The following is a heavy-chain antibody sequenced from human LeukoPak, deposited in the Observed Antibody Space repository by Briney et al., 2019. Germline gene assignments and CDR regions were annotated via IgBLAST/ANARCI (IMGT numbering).Heavy chain of an antibody. CDR1: GFTFSSYG. CDR3: AKVVGRYGDPRFDC. V-gene: IGHV3-23*01. Sequence: GGSLRLSCAASGFTFSSYGMSWVRQAPGKGLEWVSAISGSGGSTYYADSVKGRFTISRDNSKNTLYLQMNSLRAEDTAVYYCAKVVGRYGDPRFDCWGQGTLVTVSS. CDR2: ISGSGGST. J-gene: IGHJ4*02. D-gene: IGHD4-17*01.